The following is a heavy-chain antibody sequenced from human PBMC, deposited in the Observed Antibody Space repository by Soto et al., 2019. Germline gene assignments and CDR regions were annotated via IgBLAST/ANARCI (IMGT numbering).Heavy chain of an antibody. CDR1: GFTFSSYG. J-gene: IGHJ6*03. D-gene: IGHD5-12*01. Sequence: QVQLVESGGGVVQPGRSLRLSCAASGFTFSSYGMHWVRQAPCKGLEWVAVIWYDGSNKYYADSVKGRFTISRDNSKNTLYLQMNSLRAEDTAVYYCAIDPRRGGIVATIYRYYYSCMDVWGKGTTVTVSS. CDR2: IWYDGSNK. V-gene: IGHV3-33*01. CDR3: AIDPRRGGIVATIYRYYYSCMDV.